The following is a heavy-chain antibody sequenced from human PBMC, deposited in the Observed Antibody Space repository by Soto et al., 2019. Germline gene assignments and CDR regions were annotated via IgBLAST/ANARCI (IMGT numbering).Heavy chain of an antibody. CDR2: ISYDGSNK. CDR1: GFTFSSCG. Sequence: GGSLRLSCAASGFTFSSCGMHWVRQAPGKGLEWVAVISYDGSNKYYADSVKGRFTISRDNSKNTLYLQMNSLRAEDTAVYYCAKLTTYYYYYGMDVWGQGTTVTVSS. CDR3: AKLTTYYYYYGMDV. J-gene: IGHJ6*02. V-gene: IGHV3-30*18. D-gene: IGHD1-1*01.